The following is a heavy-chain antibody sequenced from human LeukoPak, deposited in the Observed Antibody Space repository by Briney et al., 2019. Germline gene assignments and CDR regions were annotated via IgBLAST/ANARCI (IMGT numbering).Heavy chain of an antibody. V-gene: IGHV3-33*01. CDR1: GFTFSSFG. CDR2: IWYDGSNK. J-gene: IGHJ5*02. CDR3: ARDLGYGSGSNWFDP. Sequence: PGGSLRLSCAVSGFTFSSFGMHWVRQAPGKGLEWVAVIWYDGSNKYYADSVKGRFTISRDNSKNTLYLQMNSLRAEDTAVYHCARDLGYGSGSNWFDPWGQGTLVTVSS. D-gene: IGHD3-10*01.